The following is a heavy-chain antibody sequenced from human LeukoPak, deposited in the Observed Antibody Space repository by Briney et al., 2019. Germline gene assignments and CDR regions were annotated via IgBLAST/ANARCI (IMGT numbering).Heavy chain of an antibody. CDR2: ISGSGGST. V-gene: IGHV3-23*01. CDR3: AKDRSGSSLPYYFDY. J-gene: IGHJ4*02. CDR1: GFTFSSYA. D-gene: IGHD6-13*01. Sequence: GGSLRLSCAASGFTFSSYAMSWVRQAPGKGLEWVSAISGSGGSTYYADSVKGRFTISRDNSKNTLYLQMNSLRAEDTAVYYCAKDRSGSSLPYYFDYWGQGTLVTVSS.